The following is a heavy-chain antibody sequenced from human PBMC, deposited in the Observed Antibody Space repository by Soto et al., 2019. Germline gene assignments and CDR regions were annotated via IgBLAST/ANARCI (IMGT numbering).Heavy chain of an antibody. J-gene: IGHJ4*02. CDR1: GFTFSSYG. V-gene: IGHV3-30*18. Sequence: PGGSLRLSCAASGFTFSSYGMHWVRQAPGKGLEWVAVISYDGSNKYYADSVKGRFTISRDNSKNTLHLQMNSLRAEDTAVYYCAKDVERYNWNPRSLDYWGQGTLVTVSS. CDR2: ISYDGSNK. D-gene: IGHD1-20*01. CDR3: AKDVERYNWNPRSLDY.